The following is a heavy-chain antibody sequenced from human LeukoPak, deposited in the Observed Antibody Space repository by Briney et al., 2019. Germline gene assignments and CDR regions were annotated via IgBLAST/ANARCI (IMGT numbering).Heavy chain of an antibody. Sequence: GGSLRLSCEASGFTFSDYRMHWVRQAPGKGLVWVSRVRRDGIETNYADSVKGRFTISRDNARTTLYLQMNSLRADDTAIYYCARNFVGSDSSDFDSWGQGTLVTVSS. V-gene: IGHV3-74*01. CDR3: ARNFVGSDSSDFDS. CDR1: GFTFSDYR. D-gene: IGHD1-26*01. J-gene: IGHJ4*02. CDR2: VRRDGIET.